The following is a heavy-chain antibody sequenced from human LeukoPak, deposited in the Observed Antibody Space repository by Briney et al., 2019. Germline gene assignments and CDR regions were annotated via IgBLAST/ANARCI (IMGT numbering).Heavy chain of an antibody. Sequence: GGSLRLSCVTSGFSFDNYGMSWVRRAPGKGLEWISYFSGRKNIVNYADSVKGRFAISRDKAKTSLYLQMNSLRAEDTAVYYCVRDQQWESPHYFDFWGQGTPVTVSS. V-gene: IGHV3-48*01. CDR2: FSGRKNIV. CDR3: VRDQQWESPHYFDF. CDR1: GFSFDNYG. D-gene: IGHD1-26*01. J-gene: IGHJ4*02.